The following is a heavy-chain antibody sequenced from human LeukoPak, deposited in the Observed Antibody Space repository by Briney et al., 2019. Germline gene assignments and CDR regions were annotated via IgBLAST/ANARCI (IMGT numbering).Heavy chain of an antibody. Sequence: PGGSLRLSCAASGFTFSSYWMHWVRQAPGKGLVWVSRINSDGSSTSYADSVKGRFTISRDNAKNSLYLQMNSSRAEDTAVYYCARDRYSASYYYYYGMDVWGQGTTVTVSS. CDR2: INSDGSST. CDR1: GFTFSSYW. J-gene: IGHJ6*02. CDR3: ARDRYSASYYYYYGMDV. V-gene: IGHV3-74*01. D-gene: IGHD5-12*01.